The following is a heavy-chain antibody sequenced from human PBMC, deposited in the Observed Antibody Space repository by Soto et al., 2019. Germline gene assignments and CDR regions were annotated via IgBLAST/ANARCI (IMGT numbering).Heavy chain of an antibody. CDR1: GDSVSSNSAA. CDR2: TYYRSKWYS. D-gene: IGHD6-13*01. J-gene: IGHJ4*02. Sequence: SETLSLTCAISGDSVSSNSAAWTWIRQSPSRGLEWLGRTYYRSKWYSEYAVSVRSRITINADTTRNQFSLQVNSVTPEDTAVYYCARQGSSWFDYWGQGALVTVSS. CDR3: ARQGSSWFDY. V-gene: IGHV6-1*01.